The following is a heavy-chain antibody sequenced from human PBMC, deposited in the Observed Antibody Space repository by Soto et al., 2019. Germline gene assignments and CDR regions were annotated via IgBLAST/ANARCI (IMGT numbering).Heavy chain of an antibody. CDR3: AKDRLAGTRSLDY. Sequence: GGSLRLSCAASGFTFSTYATSWVRQAPGKGLEWVSTIGGSGGSTYYADSVKGRFTISRDNSKNTLYLQMNSLRAEDTAVYYCAKDRLAGTRSLDYWGQGTLVTVS. CDR2: IGGSGGST. CDR1: GFTFSTYA. J-gene: IGHJ4*02. D-gene: IGHD6-19*01. V-gene: IGHV3-23*01.